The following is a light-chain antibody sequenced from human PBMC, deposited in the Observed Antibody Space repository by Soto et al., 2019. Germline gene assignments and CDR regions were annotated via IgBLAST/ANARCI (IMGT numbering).Light chain of an antibody. Sequence: EILMTQSPATLSVSPGERVTLSCRASQSVISSLSWYQQKPGQPPRVLIYGASTRSPGIPARFSGSGSGTEFTLTISGLQSEDFAVYYCQQYNNWPYTFGQGTKLEI. CDR1: QSVISS. V-gene: IGKV3D-15*01. J-gene: IGKJ2*01. CDR3: QQYNNWPYT. CDR2: GAS.